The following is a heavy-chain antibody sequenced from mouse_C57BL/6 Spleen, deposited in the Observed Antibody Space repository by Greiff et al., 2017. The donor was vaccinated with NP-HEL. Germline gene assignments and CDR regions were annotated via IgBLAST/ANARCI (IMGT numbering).Heavy chain of an antibody. CDR3: ARRANWDGAYYFDY. V-gene: IGHV5-17*01. J-gene: IGHJ2*01. CDR2: ISSGSSTI. Sequence: EVKLVESGGGLVKPGGSLKLSCAASGFTFSDYGMHWVRQAPEKGLEWVAYISSGSSTIYYADTVKGRFTISRDNAKNTLFLQMTSLRSEDTAMYDWARRANWDGAYYFDYWGQGTTLTVSS. CDR1: GFTFSDYG. D-gene: IGHD4-1*01.